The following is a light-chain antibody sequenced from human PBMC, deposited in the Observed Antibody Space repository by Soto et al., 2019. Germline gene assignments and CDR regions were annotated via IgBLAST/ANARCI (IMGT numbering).Light chain of an antibody. CDR3: QQHGSSPIT. CDR1: QGISSY. J-gene: IGKJ5*01. Sequence: IQLTQSPSSLSAPVGDRVTITCRASQGISSYLAWYQQKPGKAPKLLIYGASNRATGIPDRFSGSGSGTDFTLTISRLEPEDFAVYYCQQHGSSPITFGQGTRLEIK. CDR2: GAS. V-gene: IGKV1-9*01.